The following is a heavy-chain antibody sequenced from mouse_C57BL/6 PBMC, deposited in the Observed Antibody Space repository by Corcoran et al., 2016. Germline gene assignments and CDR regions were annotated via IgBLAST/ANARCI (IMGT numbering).Heavy chain of an antibody. CDR1: GYTFTGYW. Sequence: QVQLQQSGAELMKPGASVKLSCKATGYTFTGYWIEWVKKRPGHSLEWIGEILPGSGSIKYNEKIKGKATFTAETSSNTAYMQLSSLTTEDSAIYYCARSSHWYFDVWGTGTTVTVSS. CDR2: ILPGSGSI. J-gene: IGHJ1*03. CDR3: ARSSHWYFDV. V-gene: IGHV1-9*01.